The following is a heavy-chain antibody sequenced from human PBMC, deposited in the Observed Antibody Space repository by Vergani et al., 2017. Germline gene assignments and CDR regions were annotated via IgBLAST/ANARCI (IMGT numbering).Heavy chain of an antibody. CDR2: IYHSGST. Sequence: QVQLQESGPGLVKPSETLSLTCAVSGYSISSGYYWGWIRPPPGKGLEWIGSIYHSGSTYYNPSLKSRVTISVDTSKNQFSLKLSSVTAADTAVYYCARRTLDGPDYWGQGTLVTVSS. CDR3: ARRTLDGPDY. V-gene: IGHV4-38-2*01. J-gene: IGHJ4*02. D-gene: IGHD5-24*01. CDR1: GYSISSGYY.